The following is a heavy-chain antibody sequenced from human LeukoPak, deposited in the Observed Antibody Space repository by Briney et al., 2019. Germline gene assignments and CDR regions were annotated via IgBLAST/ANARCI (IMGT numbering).Heavy chain of an antibody. CDR3: ARGTVAGKAPY. V-gene: IGHV3-48*01. J-gene: IGHJ4*02. Sequence: GGSLRLSCAASGFTFSSHSMNWVRLAPGKGLEWASYISSSGSTIYYADSVKGRFSISRDNAKNSLHLQMNSLRAEDTAVYYCARGTVAGKAPYWGQGTLVTVSS. D-gene: IGHD6-19*01. CDR1: GFTFSSHS. CDR2: ISSSGSTI.